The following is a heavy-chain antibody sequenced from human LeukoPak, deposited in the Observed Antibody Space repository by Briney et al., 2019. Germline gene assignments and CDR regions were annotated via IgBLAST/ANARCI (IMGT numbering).Heavy chain of an antibody. CDR2: ISGSGDRT. CDR3: VRHDSSGYHYDQ. V-gene: IGHV3-23*01. D-gene: IGHD3-22*01. CDR1: GFTFTNYA. J-gene: IGHJ4*02. Sequence: GGSLRLSCAASGFTFTNYAMSWVRQAPGKGLEWVSGISGSGDRTYYADNVKGRFTISRDNSKNTLYVHMNSLRAEDTAVYYCVRHDSSGYHYDQWGQGTLVTVSS.